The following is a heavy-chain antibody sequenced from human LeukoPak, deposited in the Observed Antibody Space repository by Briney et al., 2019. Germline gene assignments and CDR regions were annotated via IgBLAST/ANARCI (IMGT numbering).Heavy chain of an antibody. Sequence: PSETLSLTCTVSGGSISSSSYYWGWIRQAPGKGLEWVANIKQDGSEKYYVDSVKGRFTISRDNAKNSLYLQMNSLRAEDTAVYYCAREWEFGEMDCSSTSCPPDYWGQGTLVTVSS. V-gene: IGHV3-7*01. CDR2: IKQDGSEK. D-gene: IGHD2-2*01. CDR3: AREWEFGEMDCSSTSCPPDY. CDR1: GGSISSSSYY. J-gene: IGHJ4*02.